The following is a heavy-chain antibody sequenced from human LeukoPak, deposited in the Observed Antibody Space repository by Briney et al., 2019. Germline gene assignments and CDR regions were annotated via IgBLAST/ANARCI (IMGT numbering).Heavy chain of an antibody. D-gene: IGHD6-19*01. CDR2: ITHSGST. J-gene: IGHJ4*02. Sequence: SETLSLTCAVYGGSFHNDYWSWIRQPPGKGLEWIGEITHSGSTNYNPSLKSRVTISEDTSKNQFSLKLSSVTAADTAVYYCARGQYSSGWYQYWGQGTLVTVSS. V-gene: IGHV4-34*01. CDR1: GGSFHNDY. CDR3: ARGQYSSGWYQY.